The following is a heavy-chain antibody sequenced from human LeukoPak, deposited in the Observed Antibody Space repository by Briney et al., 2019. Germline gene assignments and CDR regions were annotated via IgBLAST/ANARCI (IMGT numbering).Heavy chain of an antibody. J-gene: IGHJ6*04. CDR1: GFTFSKE. Sequence: GGSLRLSCAASGFTFSKEMNWVRQAPGKGLEWVSYISSSGSTIYYADSVKGRFTISRDNAKNSLYLQMNSLRAEDTAVYYCAELGITMIGGVWGKGTTVTISS. CDR3: AELGITMIGGV. D-gene: IGHD3-10*02. V-gene: IGHV3-48*03. CDR2: ISSSGSTI.